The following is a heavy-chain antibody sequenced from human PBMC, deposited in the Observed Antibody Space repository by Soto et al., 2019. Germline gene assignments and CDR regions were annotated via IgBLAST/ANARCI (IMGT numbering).Heavy chain of an antibody. CDR1: GFSFSDYY. J-gene: IGHJ6*02. CDR3: ARDEGMDV. CDR2: ISSSGGTI. Sequence: GGSLRLSCAASGFSFSDYYMNWIRQAPGKGLEWVSYISSSGGTIYYADSVKGRFTISRDNAKNSLHLQMNSLRAEDTAVYYCARDEGMDVWGQGTRVTVSS. V-gene: IGHV3-11*01.